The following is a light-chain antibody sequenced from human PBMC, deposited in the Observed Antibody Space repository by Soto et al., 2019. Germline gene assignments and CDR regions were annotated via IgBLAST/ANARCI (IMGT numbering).Light chain of an antibody. J-gene: IGKJ4*01. CDR3: QQYYMTPFN. V-gene: IGKV4-1*01. Sequence: DIVMTQSPDSLALSLGERATINCRASQSVLYSSNNENYVAWYQQKSGQPPKLLIYWASTRESGVPDRFSGSASEPDFTLTISSLQAEDVAVYYCQQYYMTPFNFGGGTKVEIK. CDR1: QSVLYSSNNENY. CDR2: WAS.